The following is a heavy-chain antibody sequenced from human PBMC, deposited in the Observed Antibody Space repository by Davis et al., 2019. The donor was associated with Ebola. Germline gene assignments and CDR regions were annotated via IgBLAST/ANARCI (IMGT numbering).Heavy chain of an antibody. CDR1: GYTFTSYG. J-gene: IGHJ5*02. D-gene: IGHD2-15*01. CDR2: ISAYNGNT. CDR3: ARGLGYCSGGSCYWFDP. Sequence: AASVKVSCKASGYTFTSYGISWVRQAPGQGLEWMGWISAYNGNTNYAQKFQGRVTITRDTSASTAYMELSSLRSEDTAVYYCARGLGYCSGGSCYWFDPWGQGTLVTVSS. V-gene: IGHV1-18*01.